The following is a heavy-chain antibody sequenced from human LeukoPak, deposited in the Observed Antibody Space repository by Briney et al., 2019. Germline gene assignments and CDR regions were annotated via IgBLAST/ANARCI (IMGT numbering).Heavy chain of an antibody. D-gene: IGHD2-2*01. V-gene: IGHV4-61*02. J-gene: IGHJ3*02. CDR2: IYTSGST. CDR3: ARTNLVVGTYAFDI. CDR1: GGSISSGSYY. Sequence: SETLSLTCTVSGGSISSGSYYWSWIRQPAGKGLEWIGRIYTSGSTNYNPSLKSRVTISVDTSKNQFSLKLSSVTAADTAVYYCARTNLVVGTYAFDIWGQGTMVTVSS.